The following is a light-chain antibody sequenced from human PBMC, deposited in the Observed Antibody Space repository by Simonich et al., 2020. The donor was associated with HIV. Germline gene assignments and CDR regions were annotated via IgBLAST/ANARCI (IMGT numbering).Light chain of an antibody. CDR1: QSISSY. J-gene: IGKJ1*01. CDR3: QQSFSTPWT. CDR2: AAS. V-gene: IGKV1-39*01. Sequence: DIQMTQSPSSLAASVGDRDTVSCRASQSISSYLHWYQQKPGKAPKLLIYAASSLQRGVPSRVIGSASGTDFTLTISSLQPEDFATYYCQQSFSTPWTFGQGTTVDIK.